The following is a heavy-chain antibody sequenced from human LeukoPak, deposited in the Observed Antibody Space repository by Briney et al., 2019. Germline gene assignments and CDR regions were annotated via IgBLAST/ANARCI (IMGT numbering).Heavy chain of an antibody. J-gene: IGHJ3*02. D-gene: IGHD3-3*01. Sequence: GSTIYYADSLKVRFTISRDNAKNSLYLQMNSLRAEDTAVYYCAKDLGSPEWLPEDDAFDIWGQGTMVTVSS. CDR2: GSTI. CDR3: AKDLGSPEWLPEDDAFDI. V-gene: IGHV3-11*01.